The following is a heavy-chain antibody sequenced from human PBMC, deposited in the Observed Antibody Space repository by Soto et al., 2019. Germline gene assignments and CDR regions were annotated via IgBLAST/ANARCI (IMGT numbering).Heavy chain of an antibody. J-gene: IGHJ4*02. Sequence: QVQLVESGGGVVQSGRCLRLSCAASGFTFSSYAMHWVRQAPGKGLEWVAFISYDGSDKFYADSVKGRFIISRDNSKNTLYLQMNSLRAEDTAVYYCARERDSFDDWGQGTLVIVSS. V-gene: IGHV3-30-3*01. CDR3: ARERDSFDD. CDR2: ISYDGSDK. D-gene: IGHD2-15*01. CDR1: GFTFSSYA.